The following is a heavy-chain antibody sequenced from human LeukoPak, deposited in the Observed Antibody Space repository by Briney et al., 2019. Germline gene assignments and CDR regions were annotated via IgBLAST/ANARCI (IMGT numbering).Heavy chain of an antibody. CDR1: GFIFRTYW. V-gene: IGHV3-7*01. J-gene: IGHJ6*03. CDR2: IKQDGSEN. Sequence: PGGSLRLSCAASGFIFRTYWMSWVRQAPGKGLEWVANIKQDGSENYYEDSVKGRFTISRDNAKNSLYLQMNSLRAEDTAVYYCARDRRLDYYYYMDVWGKGTTVTVPS. CDR3: ARDRRLDYYYYMDV.